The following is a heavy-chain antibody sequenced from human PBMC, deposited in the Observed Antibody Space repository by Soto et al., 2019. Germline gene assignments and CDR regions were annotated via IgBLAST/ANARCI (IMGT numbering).Heavy chain of an antibody. CDR3: AKGDNLGPKTGYAFDP. CDR1: GDSVSSNTAS. CDR2: TYFRSKWYN. V-gene: IGHV6-1*01. J-gene: IGHJ5*02. D-gene: IGHD5-12*01. Sequence: SQTLSITCAISGDSVSSNTASWNWIRQSPSRGLEWLGGTYFRSKWYNDYAVSVKSRIIINPDTSNNQFSLQLNSVTPEDTAVYFCAKGDNLGPKTGYAFDPWGQGIMVTVSS.